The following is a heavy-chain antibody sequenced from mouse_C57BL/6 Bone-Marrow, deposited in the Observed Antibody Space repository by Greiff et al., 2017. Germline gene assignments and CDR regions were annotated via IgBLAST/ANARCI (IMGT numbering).Heavy chain of an antibody. Sequence: VKLVESGPGILQSSQTLSLTCSFSGFSLSTSGMGVSWIRQPSGKGLEWLAHIYWDDDKRYNPSLKSRLTISKDTSRNQVFLKITSVDTADTATYYCARRQLGAMDYWGQGTSVTVSS. J-gene: IGHJ4*01. D-gene: IGHD3-1*01. CDR3: ARRQLGAMDY. CDR1: GFSLSTSGMG. V-gene: IGHV8-12*01. CDR2: IYWDDDK.